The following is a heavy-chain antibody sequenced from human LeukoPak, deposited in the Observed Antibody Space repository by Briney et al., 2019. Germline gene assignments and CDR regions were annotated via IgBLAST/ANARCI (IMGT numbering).Heavy chain of an antibody. CDR3: ASPPHCGGDCYGELGY. V-gene: IGHV3-53*01. CDR2: IYSGGST. CDR1: GFTVSSNY. D-gene: IGHD2-21*02. J-gene: IGHJ4*02. Sequence: QPGGSLRLSCAASGFTVSSNYMSWVRQAPGKGLEWVSVIYSGGSTYYADSVKGRFTISRDNSKNTLHLQMNSLRAEDTAVYYCASPPHCGGDCYGELGYWGQGTLVTVSS.